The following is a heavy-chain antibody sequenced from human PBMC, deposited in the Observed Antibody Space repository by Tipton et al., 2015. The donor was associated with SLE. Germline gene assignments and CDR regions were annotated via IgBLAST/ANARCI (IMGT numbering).Heavy chain of an antibody. CDR1: GGSISSGSYY. J-gene: IGHJ3*02. Sequence: PGLVKPSQTLSLTCTVSGGSISSGSYYWSWIRQPAGKGLEWIGRIYTSGSTNYNPSLKSRVTISVDTSKNQFSLKLSSVTAADTAVYYCARGGVVVGPAAMGDAFDIWGQGTMVTVSS. V-gene: IGHV4-61*02. CDR3: ARGGVVVGPAAMGDAFDI. CDR2: IYTSGST. D-gene: IGHD2-2*01.